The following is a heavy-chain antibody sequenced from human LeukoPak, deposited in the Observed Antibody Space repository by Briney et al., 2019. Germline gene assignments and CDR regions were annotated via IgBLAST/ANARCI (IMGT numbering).Heavy chain of an antibody. V-gene: IGHV4-28*01. CDR2: IYYSGST. D-gene: IGHD3-16*01. Sequence: SETLSLTCAVSGYSISSSNWWGWIPQPPGKGLGWIGYIYYSGSTYYNPSLKSRVTMSVDTSMNQFSLKLSSVTAVDTAVYYCARKSELGYYFDYGGQGTLVTVSS. CDR1: GYSISSSNW. CDR3: ARKSELGYYFDY. J-gene: IGHJ4*02.